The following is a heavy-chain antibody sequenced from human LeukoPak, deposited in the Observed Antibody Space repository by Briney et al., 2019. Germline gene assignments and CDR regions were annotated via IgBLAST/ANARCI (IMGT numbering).Heavy chain of an antibody. V-gene: IGHV3-23*01. CDR1: GFTISNYV. CDR2: ISGSGGST. J-gene: IGHJ4*02. CDR3: AKDLGQSSPTVAKDY. D-gene: IGHD4-23*01. Sequence: SGGSLRLSCAVSGFTISNYVMSWVRQAPGKGLEWVSAISGSGGSTYYADSVKGRFTISRDNSKNTLYLQMNSLRAEDTAVYYCAKDLGQSSPTVAKDYWGQGTLVTVSS.